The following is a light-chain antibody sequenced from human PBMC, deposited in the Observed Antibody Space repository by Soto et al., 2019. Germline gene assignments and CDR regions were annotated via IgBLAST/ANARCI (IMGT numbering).Light chain of an antibody. Sequence: QSALTQPRSVSGSPGQSVTISCTGTSGDVGGYNYVSWYQQHPGKAPKLMIYDVSKRPSGVPDRFSGSKSDNTASLTISGLQAEDEADYHCCSYVDSNIYVAFGGGTKLTVL. CDR2: DVS. J-gene: IGLJ3*02. CDR1: SGDVGGYNY. V-gene: IGLV2-11*01. CDR3: CSYVDSNIYVA.